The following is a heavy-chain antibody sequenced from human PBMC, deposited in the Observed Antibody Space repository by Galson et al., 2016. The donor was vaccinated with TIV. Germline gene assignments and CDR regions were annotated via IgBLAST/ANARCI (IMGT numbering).Heavy chain of an antibody. CDR1: GFTFYRYR. CDR3: ASELFDF. CDR2: ISDDGTKR. V-gene: IGHV3-30*03. Sequence: SLRLSCAASGFTFYRYRMDWVRQAPGKGLEWVAVISDDGTKRYHPDSVRGRFSISRDNSDETLHLQMNSLRVEDSAMYYCASELFDFWGQGTLVTVSS. J-gene: IGHJ4*02.